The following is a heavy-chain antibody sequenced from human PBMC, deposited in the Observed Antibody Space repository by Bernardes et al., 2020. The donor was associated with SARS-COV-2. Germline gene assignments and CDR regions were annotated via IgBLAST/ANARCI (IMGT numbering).Heavy chain of an antibody. CDR3: ARSYGSGSYDCYFDY. CDR2: IYYSGST. CDR1: GGSISSGDYY. V-gene: IGHV4-30-4*01. Sequence: SETLSLTCTVSGGSISSGDYYWSWIRQPPGKGLEWIGYIYYSGSTYYNPSLKSRVTISVDTSKNQFSLKLSSVTAADTAVYYCARSYGSGSYDCYFDYWGQGTLVTVSS. J-gene: IGHJ4*02. D-gene: IGHD3-10*01.